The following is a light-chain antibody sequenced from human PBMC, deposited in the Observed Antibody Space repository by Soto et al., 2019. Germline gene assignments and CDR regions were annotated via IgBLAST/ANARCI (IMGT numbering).Light chain of an antibody. V-gene: IGKV3-15*01. CDR1: QSVSSN. J-gene: IGKJ1*01. Sequence: EIVMTQSPATLSVSPGERATLSCRASQSVSSNLAWYRQKPGQAPRLLIYGASTRAIGIPARFSGSGSGTEFTLTISSLQSEDFALYYCQQYNNWPPWTFGQGTKVEIK. CDR3: QQYNNWPPWT. CDR2: GAS.